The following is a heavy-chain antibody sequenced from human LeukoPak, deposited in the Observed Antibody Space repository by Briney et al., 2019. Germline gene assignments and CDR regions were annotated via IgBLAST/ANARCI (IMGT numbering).Heavy chain of an antibody. CDR1: GFTLSNHW. CDR3: ARNNGMDV. CDR2: VNRDGSET. J-gene: IGHJ6*02. V-gene: IGHV3-7*03. Sequence: GGSLRLSCAASGFTLSNHWMTWVRQVPGRGLEWVANVNRDGSETYYLDSVKGRFTISKDNAKNSLYLQMNSLRAEDTALYHCARNNGMDVWGQGTTVIVSS.